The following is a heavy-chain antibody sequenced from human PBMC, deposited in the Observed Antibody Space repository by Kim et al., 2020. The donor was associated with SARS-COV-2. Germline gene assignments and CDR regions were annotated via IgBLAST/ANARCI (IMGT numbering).Heavy chain of an antibody. CDR1: GFTFSDHY. Sequence: GGSLRLSCAASGFTFSDHYMDWVRQAPGKGLEWVGRTRNKANSYTTEYAASVKGRFTISRDDSKNSLYLQMNSLKTEDTAVYYCARVRGGRSGYDYYYGMDVWGQGTTVTVSS. CDR3: ARVRGGRSGYDYYYGMDV. D-gene: IGHD3-3*01. J-gene: IGHJ6*02. CDR2: TRNKANSYTT. V-gene: IGHV3-72*01.